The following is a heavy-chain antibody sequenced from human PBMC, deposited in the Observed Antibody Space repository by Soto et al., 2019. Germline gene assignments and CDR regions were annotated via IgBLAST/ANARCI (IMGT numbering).Heavy chain of an antibody. Sequence: QVQLQKSGPGLVKPSQTLSLTCTVSGGSISSGTYHWTWIRQHPGKGLEWIGYIYYSGSTYYNPSLKSRVTISVDTSKNQFSLRLSSVTAADTAVYYCAREMNYYDTSGDSYFDYWGQGTLVTVSS. CDR3: AREMNYYDTSGDSYFDY. D-gene: IGHD3-22*01. J-gene: IGHJ4*02. CDR1: GGSISSGTYH. CDR2: IYYSGST. V-gene: IGHV4-31*03.